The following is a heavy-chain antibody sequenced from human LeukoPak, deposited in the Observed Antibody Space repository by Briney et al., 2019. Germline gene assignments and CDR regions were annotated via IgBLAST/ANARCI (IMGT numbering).Heavy chain of an antibody. J-gene: IGHJ4*02. CDR2: VSGSGGST. CDR1: GFTFSTYA. V-gene: IGHV3-23*01. Sequence: QSGGSLRLSCAASGFTFSTYAMSWVRQAPGKGLEWVSGVSGSGGSTYYADSVQGRFTIARDISKNTLYLQMNSLRVEDTAVYYCARASGGRGVAVASNDYWGQGTLVTVSS. D-gene: IGHD6-19*01. CDR3: ARASGGRGVAVASNDY.